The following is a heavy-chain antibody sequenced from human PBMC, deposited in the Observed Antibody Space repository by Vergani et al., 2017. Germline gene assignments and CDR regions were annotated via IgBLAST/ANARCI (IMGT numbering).Heavy chain of an antibody. J-gene: IGHJ5*02. Sequence: QLQLQESGPGLVKTSETLSLTCSVSGASIRSSNYYWGWIRQPPGKGLEWIASIYYSGSTYYNPSLKSRVTISVDTSKNQFSLKLSSVTAADTAVYFSARHSTVEWLVKWGRFDPWGQGSLVTVSS. CDR2: IYYSGST. CDR1: GASIRSSNYY. CDR3: ARHSTVEWLVKWGRFDP. D-gene: IGHD6-19*01. V-gene: IGHV4-39*01.